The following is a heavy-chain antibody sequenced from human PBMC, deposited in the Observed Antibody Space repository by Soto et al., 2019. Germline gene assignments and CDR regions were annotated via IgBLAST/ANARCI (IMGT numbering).Heavy chain of an antibody. D-gene: IGHD1-26*01. Sequence: QVQLVESGGGVVQPGRSLRLSCAASGFTFSSYAMHWVRQAPGKGLEWVAVISYDGSNKYYADSVKGRFTISRDNSKNTLYLQTNSLRAEDTAVYYCARDPKKWELLGYDAFDIWGQGTMVTVSS. CDR3: ARDPKKWELLGYDAFDI. CDR1: GFTFSSYA. CDR2: ISYDGSNK. J-gene: IGHJ3*02. V-gene: IGHV3-30-3*01.